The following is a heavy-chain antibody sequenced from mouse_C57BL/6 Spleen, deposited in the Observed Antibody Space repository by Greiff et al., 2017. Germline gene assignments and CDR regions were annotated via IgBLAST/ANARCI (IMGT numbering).Heavy chain of an antibody. J-gene: IGHJ3*01. V-gene: IGHV1-76*01. Sequence: QVQLKQSGAELVRPGASVKLSCKASGYTFTDYYINWVKQRPGQGLEWIARIYPGSGNTYYNEKFKGKATLTAEKSSSTAYMQLTSLTSEDSAVYYCARVFAYWGQGTLVTVSA. CDR1: GYTFTDYY. CDR2: IYPGSGNT. CDR3: ARVFAY.